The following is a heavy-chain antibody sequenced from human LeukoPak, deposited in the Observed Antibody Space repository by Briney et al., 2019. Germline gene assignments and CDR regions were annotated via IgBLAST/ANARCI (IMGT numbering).Heavy chain of an antibody. V-gene: IGHV1-2*02. J-gene: IGHJ5*02. CDR2: INPKSGVT. Sequence: GASVKVSCKVSGYTLTELSMHWVRQAPGQGLEWMGWINPKSGVTNYAQKFQGRVTLTRDTSISTAYMDLSRLTSNDTAVYYCARERPDTVMMMGRFDPWGQGTLVTVSS. CDR3: ARERPDTVMMMGRFDP. CDR1: GYTLTELS. D-gene: IGHD5-18*01.